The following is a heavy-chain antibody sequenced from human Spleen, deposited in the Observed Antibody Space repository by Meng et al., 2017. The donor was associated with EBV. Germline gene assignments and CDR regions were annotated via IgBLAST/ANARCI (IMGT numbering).Heavy chain of an antibody. V-gene: IGHV4-34*01. CDR1: GGSFSAYY. D-gene: IGHD6-13*01. J-gene: IGHJ4*02. CDR3: ARGGHLGAAAGPDY. Sequence: QVQLQQWGAGLLRPSETLSLTCAVYGGSFSAYYWSWIRQPPGKGLEWIGEINHSGSTNYNPSLKSRVTISVDTSKNQFSLKLSSVTAADTAVYYCARGGHLGAAAGPDYWGQGTLVTVSS. CDR2: INHSGST.